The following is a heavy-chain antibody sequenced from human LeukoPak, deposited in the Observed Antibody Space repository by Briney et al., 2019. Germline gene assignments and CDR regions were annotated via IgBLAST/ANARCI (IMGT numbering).Heavy chain of an antibody. CDR2: ISYDGTEK. J-gene: IGHJ4*02. Sequence: GGSLRLSCAASGFTFTSYGMHWVRQAPGKGLEWVADISYDGTEKYYANSVKGRFTISRDNFKSTLYLQMNSLRPEDTAVYYCAKNRGSGSPFYFDYWGQGTLVTVSS. V-gene: IGHV3-30*18. D-gene: IGHD3-10*01. CDR3: AKNRGSGSPFYFDY. CDR1: GFTFTSYG.